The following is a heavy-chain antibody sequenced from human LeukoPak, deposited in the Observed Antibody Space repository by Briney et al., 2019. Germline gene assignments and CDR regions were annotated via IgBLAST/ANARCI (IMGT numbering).Heavy chain of an antibody. CDR3: ATYNWNAEDY. CDR2: IYYSGST. Sequence: PSETLSLTCTVSGGSIRSCYWSWIRQPPGKGLEWIGYIYYSGSTNYNPSLKSRVTISVDTSKNQFSLKLSSVTAADTAVYYCATYNWNAEDYWGQGTLVTVSS. CDR1: GGSIRSCY. V-gene: IGHV4-59*01. J-gene: IGHJ4*02. D-gene: IGHD1-1*01.